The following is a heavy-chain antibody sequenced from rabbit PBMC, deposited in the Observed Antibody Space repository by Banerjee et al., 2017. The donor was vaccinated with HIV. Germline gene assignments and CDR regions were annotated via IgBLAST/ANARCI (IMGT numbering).Heavy chain of an antibody. CDR2: IDSGDGDT. Sequence: QQQLEESGGGLVKPGGTLTLTCTASGFSFSSIYWICWVRQAPGKGLEWIACIDSGDGDTYSATWAKGRFTCSKTSSTTVTLQMTRLTAADTATYFCARDTSSSFSSYGMDLRGQGTLVTV. J-gene: IGHJ6*01. V-gene: IGHV1S45*01. D-gene: IGHD1-1*01. CDR3: ARDTSSSFSSYGMDL. CDR1: GFSFSSIYW.